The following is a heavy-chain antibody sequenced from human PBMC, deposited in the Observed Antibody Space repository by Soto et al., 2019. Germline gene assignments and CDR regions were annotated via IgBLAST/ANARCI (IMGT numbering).Heavy chain of an antibody. CDR3: AKDYNRGTYKFHGYFDY. J-gene: IGHJ4*02. Sequence: PGGSLRLSWATSGFTFRSYGMSWVRQAPGKGLEWVSAISGSGGSTYYADSVKGRFTISRDNSKNTLYLQMNGLRAEDTAIYYCAKDYNRGTYKFHGYFDYWGQGTLVTVSS. CDR1: GFTFRSYG. D-gene: IGHD3-16*01. CDR2: ISGSGGST. V-gene: IGHV3-23*01.